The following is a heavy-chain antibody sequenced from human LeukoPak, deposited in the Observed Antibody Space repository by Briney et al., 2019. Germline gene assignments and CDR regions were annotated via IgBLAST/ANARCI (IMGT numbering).Heavy chain of an antibody. Sequence: GASVKVSCKVSGYTFTGYYMHWVRQAPGQGLEWMGWINPNSGGTNYAQKFQGRVTMTRDTSISTAYMELSRLRSDDTAVYYCARSLRGSGYYFDAFDIWGQGTMVTVSS. V-gene: IGHV1-2*02. J-gene: IGHJ3*02. CDR3: ARSLRGSGYYFDAFDI. CDR2: INPNSGGT. D-gene: IGHD3-22*01. CDR1: GYTFTGYY.